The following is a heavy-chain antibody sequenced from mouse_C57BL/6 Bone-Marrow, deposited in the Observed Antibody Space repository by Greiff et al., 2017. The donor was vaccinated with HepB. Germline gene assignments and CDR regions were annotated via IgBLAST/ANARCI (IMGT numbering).Heavy chain of an antibody. Sequence: VQLQESGPELVKPGASVKISCKASGYAFSSSWMNWVKQRPGKGLEWIGRIYPGDGDTNYNGKFKGKATLTADKSSSTAYMQLSSLTSEDSAVYFCASPSLRRFAYWGQGTLVTVSA. CDR1: GYAFSSSW. CDR2: IYPGDGDT. J-gene: IGHJ3*01. CDR3: ASPSLRRFAY. V-gene: IGHV1-82*01.